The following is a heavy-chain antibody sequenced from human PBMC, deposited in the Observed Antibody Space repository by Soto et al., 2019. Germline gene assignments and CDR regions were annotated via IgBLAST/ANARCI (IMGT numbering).Heavy chain of an antibody. V-gene: IGHV4-34*01. CDR2: INHRGST. CDR1: DGSFICYY. J-gene: IGHJ5*01. D-gene: IGHD2-15*01. Sequence: SETLSLTCAFYDGSFICYYWSWIRQPPGKGLEWIGEINHRGSTNYNPSLKSRVAISLDTSKSQFSLNVTSVTAADTAVYFCARGRYCLTGRCFPNWFDSWGQGTLVTVSS. CDR3: ARGRYCLTGRCFPNWFDS.